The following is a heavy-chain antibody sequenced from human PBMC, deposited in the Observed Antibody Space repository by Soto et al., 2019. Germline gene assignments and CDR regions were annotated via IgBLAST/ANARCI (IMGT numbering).Heavy chain of an antibody. Sequence: QVQLVQSGAEVKKPGSSVKVSCKASGGTFSSYAISWVRQAPGQGLEWMGGIIPIFGTANYAQKFQGRVTITADESTSTAYMELSSLRSEDTAVYYCARAMVRGVIRDYYYGMDVWGQGTTVTVSS. CDR2: IIPIFGTA. V-gene: IGHV1-69*12. J-gene: IGHJ6*02. CDR1: GGTFSSYA. CDR3: ARAMVRGVIRDYYYGMDV. D-gene: IGHD3-10*01.